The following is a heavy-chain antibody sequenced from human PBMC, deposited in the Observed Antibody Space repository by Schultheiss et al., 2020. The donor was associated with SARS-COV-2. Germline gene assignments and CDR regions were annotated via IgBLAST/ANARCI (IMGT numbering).Heavy chain of an antibody. J-gene: IGHJ5*02. CDR2: MNPNSGGT. D-gene: IGHD2-2*01. CDR1: GYTFTSYY. CDR3: ATVPRIVVVPAGGWFDP. V-gene: IGHV1-2*02. Sequence: ASVKVSCKASGYTFTSYYMHWVRQAPGQGLEWMGWMNPNSGGTNYAQKFQGRVTMTRDTSISTAYMELSRLRSEDTAVYYCATVPRIVVVPAGGWFDPWGQGTLVTVSS.